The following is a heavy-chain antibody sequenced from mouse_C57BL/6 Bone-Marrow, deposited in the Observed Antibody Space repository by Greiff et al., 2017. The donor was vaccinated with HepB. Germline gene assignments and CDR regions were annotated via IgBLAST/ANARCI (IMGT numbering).Heavy chain of an antibody. D-gene: IGHD2-1*01. CDR3: ARRYGNYGFAY. CDR1: GFTFSSYA. Sequence: DVKLVESGGGLVKPGGSLKLSCAASGFTFSSYAMSWVRQTPEKRLEWVATISDGGSYTYYPDNVKGRFTIARDKAKNNLYLQMSNLKSEDTAMYYCARRYGNYGFAYWGQGTLVTVSA. CDR2: ISDGGSYT. J-gene: IGHJ3*01. V-gene: IGHV5-4*03.